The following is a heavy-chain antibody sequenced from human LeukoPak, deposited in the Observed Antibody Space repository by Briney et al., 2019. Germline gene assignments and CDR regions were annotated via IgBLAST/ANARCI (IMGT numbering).Heavy chain of an antibody. CDR3: AREYSSGWYWFDP. CDR2: IIPIFGIA. V-gene: IGHV1-69*04. D-gene: IGHD6-19*01. J-gene: IGHJ5*02. CDR1: VGTFSSYA. Sequence: GSSVKVSCKASVGTFSSYAISWVCQAPGQGLEWMGRIIPIFGIANYAQKFQGRVTITADKSTSTAYMELSSLRSEDTAVYYCAREYSSGWYWFDPWGQGTLVTVSS.